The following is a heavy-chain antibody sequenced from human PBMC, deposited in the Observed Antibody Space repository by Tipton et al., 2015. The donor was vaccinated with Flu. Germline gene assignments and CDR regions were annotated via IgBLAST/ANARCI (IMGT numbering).Heavy chain of an antibody. Sequence: RSLRLSCTTYGFTFGDYPMTWVRQAPGKGLEWVGFIRSRSYGGTKQYAASVNGRFTISRDDSQSIAYLQMNSLTTEDTAVYYCARVGGAAGYYLSGNFDYWGQGTLVAVSS. CDR1: GFTFGDYP. D-gene: IGHD1-26*01. CDR3: ARVGGAAGYYLSGNFDY. CDR2: IRSRSYGGTK. J-gene: IGHJ4*02. V-gene: IGHV3-49*04.